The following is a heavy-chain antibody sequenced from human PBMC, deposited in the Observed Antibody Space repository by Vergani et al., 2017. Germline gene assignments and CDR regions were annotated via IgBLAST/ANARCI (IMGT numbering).Heavy chain of an antibody. J-gene: IGHJ4*02. D-gene: IGHD6-19*01. CDR1: GFTFSSEA. Sequence: EVQLLESGGGLVQPGGSLRLSCAASGFTFSSEAMSWVRQATGKGLEGVSAISGSGGSTYYADSVKGRFTISRDNSKNTLYLQMNSLRAEDTAVYYCAKGVAVAGVFDYWGQGTLVTVSS. CDR3: AKGVAVAGVFDY. V-gene: IGHV3-23*01. CDR2: ISGSGGST.